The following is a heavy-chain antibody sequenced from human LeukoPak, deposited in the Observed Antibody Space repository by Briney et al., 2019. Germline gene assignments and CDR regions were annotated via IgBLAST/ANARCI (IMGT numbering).Heavy chain of an antibody. J-gene: IGHJ5*02. V-gene: IGHV4-59*08. CDR1: GGSISSYY. D-gene: IGHD5-24*01. CDR3: ARLTAMVKRDGYNYGVSGWFDP. CDR2: IYYSGRT. Sequence: PSETLSLTCTVSGGSISSYYWSWIRQPPGKGLEWIGYIYYSGRTNYNPSLKSRVTISVDTSKNQFSLKLSSVTAADTAVYYCARLTAMVKRDGYNYGVSGWFDPWGQGTLVTVSS.